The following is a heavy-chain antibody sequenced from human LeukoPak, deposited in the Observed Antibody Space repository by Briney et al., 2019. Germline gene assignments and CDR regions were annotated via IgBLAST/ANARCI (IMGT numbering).Heavy chain of an antibody. CDR2: ISYDGSNK. J-gene: IGHJ4*02. Sequence: PGGSLRLSCAASGFSFRSYWMSWVRQAPGKGLEWVAFISYDGSNKYYADSVKGRFTISRDNSKNTLYLQMNSLRAEDTAVYYCASSSSWYFYFDYWGQGTLVTASS. CDR1: GFSFRSYW. D-gene: IGHD6-13*01. CDR3: ASSSSWYFYFDY. V-gene: IGHV3-30*03.